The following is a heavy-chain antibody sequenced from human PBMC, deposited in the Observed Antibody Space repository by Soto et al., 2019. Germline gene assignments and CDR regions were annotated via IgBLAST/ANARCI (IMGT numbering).Heavy chain of an antibody. Sequence: PGGSLRLSCAASGFTFSNYGFHWLRQAPGKGLEWVGVIWYDGSKKYYVDSVRGRFTISRDNSKDTLYLQMDSLRVEDTAVYYCARDYGDSIYDYWGQGTLVTVSS. CDR3: ARDYGDSIYDY. CDR2: IWYDGSKK. J-gene: IGHJ4*02. D-gene: IGHD4-17*01. CDR1: GFTFSNYG. V-gene: IGHV3-33*01.